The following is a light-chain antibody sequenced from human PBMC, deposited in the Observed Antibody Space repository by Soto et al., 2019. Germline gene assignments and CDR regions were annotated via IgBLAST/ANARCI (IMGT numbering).Light chain of an antibody. Sequence: AIRMTQSPSSFSASTGDRVTITCRASQGISSYLAWYQQKPGKVPKLLIYAASTLQSGVPSRFSGSGSGTDFTLTISSLQPEDFAVYYCQQRSNWPPLTFGGGTKVDIK. CDR1: QGISSY. CDR3: QQRSNWPPLT. J-gene: IGKJ4*01. CDR2: AAS. V-gene: IGKV1-8*01.